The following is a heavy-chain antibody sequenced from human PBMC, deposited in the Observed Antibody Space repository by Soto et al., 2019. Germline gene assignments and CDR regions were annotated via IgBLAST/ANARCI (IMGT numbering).Heavy chain of an antibody. D-gene: IGHD6-25*01. J-gene: IGHJ5*02. CDR3: AGQTFTIAAASYGRSNWFDP. Sequence: SETLSLTCTASGGSITSSSHFWGWVRQPPGKGLEWIGTIYFTGNTYYTPSLKSRLTMSIDTSKDEFSLRLNSVTAADTAVYYCAGQTFTIAAASYGRSNWFDPWGPGTLVTVSS. V-gene: IGHV4-39*01. CDR2: IYFTGNT. CDR1: GGSITSSSHF.